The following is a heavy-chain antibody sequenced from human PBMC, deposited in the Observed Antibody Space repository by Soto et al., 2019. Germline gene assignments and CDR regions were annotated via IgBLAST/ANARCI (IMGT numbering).Heavy chain of an antibody. J-gene: IGHJ6*02. CDR2: IKGDGSEK. Sequence: EVRLVESGGVLVQPGGSLRLSCVASGFTFTSYWMSWVRQAPGKGLEWVANIKGDGSEKRYVDSVKGRLTISRDNAKNSVYLQINSLRVEDTALYYCGRDEVRNGVGVWGQGTTVTVSS. V-gene: IGHV3-7*01. CDR1: GFTFTSYW. CDR3: GRDEVRNGVGV.